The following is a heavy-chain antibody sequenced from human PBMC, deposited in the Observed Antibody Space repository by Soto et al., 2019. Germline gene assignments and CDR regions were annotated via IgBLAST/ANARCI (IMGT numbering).Heavy chain of an antibody. Sequence: SETLSLTCAVYGGSFSGYYWSWIRQPPGKGLEWIGEINHSGSTNYNPSLKSRVTISVDTSKNQFSLKLSSVTAADTAVYYCARKRYTEPADLDYWGQGTLVTVSS. CDR3: ARKRYTEPADLDY. V-gene: IGHV4-34*01. J-gene: IGHJ4*02. CDR2: INHSGST. D-gene: IGHD1-20*01. CDR1: GGSFSGYY.